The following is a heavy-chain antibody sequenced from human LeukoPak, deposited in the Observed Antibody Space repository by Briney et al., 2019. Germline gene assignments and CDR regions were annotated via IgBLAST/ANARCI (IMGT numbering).Heavy chain of an antibody. Sequence: SETLSLTCSASGGSISSYYWSWIRQPPGKGLEWIGYIYYSGSTNYNPSLKSRVTISVDTSKNQFSLKLSSVTAADTAVYYCAGERENDSIGYDYWGQGTLVTVSS. CDR3: AGERENDSIGYDY. D-gene: IGHD3-22*01. V-gene: IGHV4-59*01. J-gene: IGHJ4*02. CDR2: IYYSGST. CDR1: GGSISSYY.